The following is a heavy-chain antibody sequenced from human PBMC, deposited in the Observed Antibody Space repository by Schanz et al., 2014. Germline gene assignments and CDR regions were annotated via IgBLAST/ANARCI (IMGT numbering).Heavy chain of an antibody. CDR1: GYTLSSYG. CDR3: ARDLGGGNAFDY. V-gene: IGHV1-18*04. CDR2: ISGYDDDT. J-gene: IGHJ4*02. D-gene: IGHD2-15*01. Sequence: QVQSMQSGSEVKKPGASVKVACRTSGYTLSSYGISWVRQAPGQGLEWMGWISGYDDDTKYAPKFQGRVTITKDTLTNTAYMEVRRLRSDDTAVYYCARDLGGGNAFDYWGQGTLVTVSS.